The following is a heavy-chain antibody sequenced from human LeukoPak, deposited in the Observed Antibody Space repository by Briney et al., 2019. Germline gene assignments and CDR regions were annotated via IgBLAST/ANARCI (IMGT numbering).Heavy chain of an antibody. J-gene: IGHJ3*02. CDR3: ARDDGRYFDRLGHDAFDI. V-gene: IGHV1-24*01. Sequence: ASVKVSCKVSGYTLTELSMHWVRQAPGKGLEWMGGFDPEDGETIYAQKFQGRVTITADESTSTAYMELSSLRSEDTAVYYCARDDGRYFDRLGHDAFDIWGQGTLVTVSS. D-gene: IGHD3-9*01. CDR2: FDPEDGET. CDR1: GYTLTELS.